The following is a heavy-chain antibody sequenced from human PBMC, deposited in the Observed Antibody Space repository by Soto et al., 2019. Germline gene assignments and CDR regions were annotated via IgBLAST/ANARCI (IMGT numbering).Heavy chain of an antibody. Sequence: PSETLSLTCTFSGGSVSIRAYYGIWIRQHPGNCLEWIGYIYYSGSTYYNPSLKSRVTISVDTSKNQCSLKLSSVTAADTAVYYCARGVAVWGSHPYDYCGQGTLVTVSS. D-gene: IGHD3-16*02. CDR1: GGSVSIRAYY. CDR3: ARGVAVWGSHPYDY. V-gene: IGHV4-31*03. CDR2: IYYSGST. J-gene: IGHJ4*02.